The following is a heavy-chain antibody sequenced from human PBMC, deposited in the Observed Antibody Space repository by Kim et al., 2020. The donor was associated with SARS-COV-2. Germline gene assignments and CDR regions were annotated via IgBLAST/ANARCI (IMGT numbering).Heavy chain of an antibody. V-gene: IGHV3-23*01. J-gene: IGHJ4*02. CDR3: AKRLGSYYFDY. D-gene: IGHD3-10*01. CDR1: GFTFSSYA. Sequence: GGSLRLSCAASGFTFSSYAISWVRQAPGKGLEWVSGIGCSGANTYYTDSVKGRFTISRDNSKNTLYLQMNSLRAEDTAVYYCAKRLGSYYFDYWGQGTLGTVSS. CDR2: IGCSGANT.